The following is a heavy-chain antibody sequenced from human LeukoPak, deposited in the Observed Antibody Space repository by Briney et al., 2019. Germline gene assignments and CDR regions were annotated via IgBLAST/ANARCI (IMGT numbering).Heavy chain of an antibody. Sequence: GGSLRLSCAASGFTFSVSVMQWVRQASGKGLEWVGRIGVNTKRDATAYAAALQGRFTISRDDSKNTAYLQINSVTTEDMAVYVCATYSRVHYCGQGSLVTVS. V-gene: IGHV3-73*01. J-gene: IGHJ4*02. CDR2: IGVNTKRDAT. CDR3: ATYSRVHY. CDR1: GFTFSVSV. D-gene: IGHD6-13*01.